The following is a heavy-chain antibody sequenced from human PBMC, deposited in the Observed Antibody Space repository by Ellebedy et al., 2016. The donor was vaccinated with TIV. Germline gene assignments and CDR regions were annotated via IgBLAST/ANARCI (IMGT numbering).Heavy chain of an antibody. CDR2: ILSGGGGNT. J-gene: IGHJ6*02. V-gene: IGHV3-23*01. CDR1: GFTFSSYA. Sequence: GGSLRLSCAASGFTFSSYAMSWVRQAPGKGLEWVSGILSGGGGNTYYADSVKGRFTISRDNSKNSLYLQMNGLRVEDTAVYYCARAVNYYDSAGYSRTYYYGMDIWGQGTTVTVSS. D-gene: IGHD3-22*01. CDR3: ARAVNYYDSAGYSRTYYYGMDI.